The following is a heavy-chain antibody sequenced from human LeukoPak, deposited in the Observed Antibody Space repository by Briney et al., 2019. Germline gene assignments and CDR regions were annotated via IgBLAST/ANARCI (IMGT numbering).Heavy chain of an antibody. CDR2: IYYSGST. CDR1: GGSISSGDYY. V-gene: IGHV4-30-4*08. D-gene: IGHD6-13*01. CDR3: ARIYRGKAAPDS. J-gene: IGHJ5*01. Sequence: SETLSLTCTVSGGSISSGDYYWSGIRQPPGKGLEWSGYIYYSGSTYYNPSLKSRVTISVDTSKNQFSLKLSSVTAADTALYYCARIYRGKAAPDSWGQGTLVTVSS.